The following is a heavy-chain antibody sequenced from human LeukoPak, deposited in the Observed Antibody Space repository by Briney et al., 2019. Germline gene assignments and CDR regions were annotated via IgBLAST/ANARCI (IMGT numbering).Heavy chain of an antibody. Sequence: PSETLSLTCTVSGYSISSGYYWGWIRQPPGKGLEWIGSIYHSGSTYYNPSLKSRVTISVDTSKNQFSLKLSSVTATDTAVYYCARADVVVVPAVGRYNWFDPWGRGTLVTVSS. D-gene: IGHD2-2*01. CDR2: IYHSGST. CDR3: ARADVVVVPAVGRYNWFDP. V-gene: IGHV4-38-2*02. CDR1: GYSISSGYY. J-gene: IGHJ5*02.